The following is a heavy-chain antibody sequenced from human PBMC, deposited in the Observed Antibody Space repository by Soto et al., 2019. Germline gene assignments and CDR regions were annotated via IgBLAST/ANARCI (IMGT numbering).Heavy chain of an antibody. CDR1: GFTFSSYG. D-gene: IGHD4-17*01. CDR3: ATRDDYGDYEGY. Sequence: GGSLRLSCAASGFTFSSYGMHWVRQAPGKGLEWVAVISYDGSNKYYADSVKGRFTISRDNSKNTLYLQMNSLRAEDTAVYYCATRDDYGDYEGYWGQGTLVTVSS. J-gene: IGHJ4*02. CDR2: ISYDGSNK. V-gene: IGHV3-30*03.